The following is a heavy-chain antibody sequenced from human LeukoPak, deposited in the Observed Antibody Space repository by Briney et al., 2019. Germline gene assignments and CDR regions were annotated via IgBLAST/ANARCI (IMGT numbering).Heavy chain of an antibody. CDR2: ISSGSSSI. Sequence: PGGSLRLSFAASGFTFSTYSMNWVRQAPGKGLEWVSYISSGSSSIDYADSVKGRFTISRDNAKNSLYLQVNSLRDEDTAVYYCARDRDFAFDYWGQGTLVTVSS. CDR3: ARDRDFAFDY. V-gene: IGHV3-48*02. CDR1: GFTFSTYS. J-gene: IGHJ4*02.